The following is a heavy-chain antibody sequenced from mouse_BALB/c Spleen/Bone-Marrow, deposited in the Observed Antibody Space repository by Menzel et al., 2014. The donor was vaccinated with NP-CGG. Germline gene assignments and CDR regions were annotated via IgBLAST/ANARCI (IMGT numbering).Heavy chain of an antibody. Sequence: VELMESGAELVRPGTSVKISCKASGYTFXNYWLGWVKQRPGHGLEWIGDIYPGGGYTNYNEKFKGKATLTADTSSSTAYMQLSSLTSEDSAVYFCARGNGPYAMDYWGQGTSVTVSS. V-gene: IGHV1-63*02. CDR3: ARGNGPYAMDY. D-gene: IGHD1-1*02. J-gene: IGHJ4*01. CDR1: GYTFXNYW. CDR2: IYPGGGYT.